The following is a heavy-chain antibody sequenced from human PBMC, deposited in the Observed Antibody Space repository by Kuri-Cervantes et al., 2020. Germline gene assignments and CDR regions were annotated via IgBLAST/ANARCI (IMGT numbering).Heavy chain of an antibody. CDR3: ARTNMGTYYYYGMDV. Sequence: GGSLRLSCKGSGYSFTSYWIGWVRQMPGKGLGWMGIIYPGDSETRYSPSFQGQVTISADKSISTAYLQWSSLKASDTAMYYCARTNMGTYYYYGMDVWGQGTTVTVSS. D-gene: IGHD2-8*01. V-gene: IGHV5-51*01. CDR1: GYSFTSYW. J-gene: IGHJ6*02. CDR2: IYPGDSET.